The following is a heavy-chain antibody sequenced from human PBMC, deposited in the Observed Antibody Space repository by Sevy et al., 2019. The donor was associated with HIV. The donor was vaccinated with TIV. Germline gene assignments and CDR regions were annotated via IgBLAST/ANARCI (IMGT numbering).Heavy chain of an antibody. CDR3: SRDRGPAAISDAFDI. V-gene: IGHV1-69*13. J-gene: IGHJ3*02. CDR1: GGNLHNYG. D-gene: IGHD2-2*02. CDR2: LIPIFRTS. Sequence: ASVKVSCKASGGNLHNYGINWVRQAPGQGLEWMVGLIPIFRTSTYAQNFRGRITFAADEATSTFYLEMSSLRADDTAVYYCSRDRGPAAISDAFDIWGQGTMVTVSS.